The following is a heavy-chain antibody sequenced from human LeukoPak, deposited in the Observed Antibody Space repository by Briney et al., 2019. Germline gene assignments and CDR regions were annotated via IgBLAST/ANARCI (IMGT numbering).Heavy chain of an antibody. Sequence: SETLSLTCAVYGGSFSGYYWSWIRQPPGKGLEWIGEINHSGSTNYNPSLKSRVTISVDTSKNQFSLKLSPVTAADTAVYYCARRPIWVGYSSGWYGLRGYFDYWGQGTLVTVSS. D-gene: IGHD6-19*01. CDR1: GGSFSGYY. CDR2: INHSGST. V-gene: IGHV4-34*01. J-gene: IGHJ4*02. CDR3: ARRPIWVGYSSGWYGLRGYFDY.